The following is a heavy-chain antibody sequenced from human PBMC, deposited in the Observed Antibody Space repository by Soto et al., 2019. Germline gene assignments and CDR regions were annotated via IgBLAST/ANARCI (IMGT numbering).Heavy chain of an antibody. CDR3: AKGVYCSGGSCYGGVYYYYMDV. CDR2: IYYSGST. V-gene: IGHV4-59*12. Sequence: SETLSLTCTVSGGSISSYYWSWIRQPPGKGLEWIGYIYYSGSTYYADSVKGRFTISRDNPKNTLYLQMNSLRAEDTAVYYCAKGVYCSGGSCYGGVYYYYMDVWGKGTTVTVSS. D-gene: IGHD2-15*01. CDR1: GGSISSYY. J-gene: IGHJ6*03.